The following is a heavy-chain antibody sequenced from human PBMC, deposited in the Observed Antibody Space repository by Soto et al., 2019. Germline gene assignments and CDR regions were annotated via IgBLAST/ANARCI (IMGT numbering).Heavy chain of an antibody. CDR3: VHLSGSLYHYYGLDV. CDR1: GASVSSSNHY. V-gene: IGHV4-61*01. CDR2: VYYSGST. Sequence: SETLSLTCTVSGASVSSSNHYWSWVRQPPGKGLEWIGYVYYSGSTNSNPSLKSRVTLSLDTSRSRFSLKLNSVTAADTAVYYCVHLSGSLYHYYGLDVWGQGTTVTVSS. J-gene: IGHJ6*02. D-gene: IGHD1-26*01.